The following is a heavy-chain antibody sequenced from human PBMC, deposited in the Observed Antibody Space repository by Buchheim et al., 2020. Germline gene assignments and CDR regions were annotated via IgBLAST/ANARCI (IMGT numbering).Heavy chain of an antibody. CDR2: IKSKTAGETT. CDR1: GFTFSDVW. J-gene: IGHJ4*02. D-gene: IGHD2-15*01. V-gene: IGHV3-15*01. CDR3: ITGVVGAPHTFF. Sequence: EVQLVESGGGLVKPGGCLRLSCAASGFTFSDVWMSWVRQAPGKGLEWVGRIKSKTAGETTDYAEPVKGRFSISRDDSKNTLYLQMSSLKTEDTAVYFCITGVVGAPHTFFWGQGTL.